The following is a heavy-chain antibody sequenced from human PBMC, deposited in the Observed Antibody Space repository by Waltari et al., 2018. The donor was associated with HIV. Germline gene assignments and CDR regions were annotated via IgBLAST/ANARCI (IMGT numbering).Heavy chain of an antibody. CDR3: ARGPAMIVVGGSWYFDL. Sequence: EVQLVESGGGLVKPGGSLRLSCAASGFTFSSYSMNWVRQAPGKGLEWVSSISSSSSYIYYADSVKGRFTISRDNAKNSLYLQMNSLRAEDTAVYYCARGPAMIVVGGSWYFDLWGRGTLVTVSS. CDR1: GFTFSSYS. CDR2: ISSSSSYI. J-gene: IGHJ2*01. D-gene: IGHD3-22*01. V-gene: IGHV3-21*01.